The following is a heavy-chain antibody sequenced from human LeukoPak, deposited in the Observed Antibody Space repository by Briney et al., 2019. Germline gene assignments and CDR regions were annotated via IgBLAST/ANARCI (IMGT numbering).Heavy chain of an antibody. CDR2: VSAKTGDT. J-gene: IGHJ4*02. V-gene: IGHV1-18*01. CDR3: VRILASIIDY. Sequence: ASVKVSCKASGYTFTNYGITWVRQAPGQGLEWMGWVSAKTGDTNYAQKFQGRVTMTTDTSTSTVYMELRSLRSDDTAVFYCVRILASIIDYWGQGTLVTVSS. CDR1: GYTFTNYG. D-gene: IGHD5/OR15-5a*01.